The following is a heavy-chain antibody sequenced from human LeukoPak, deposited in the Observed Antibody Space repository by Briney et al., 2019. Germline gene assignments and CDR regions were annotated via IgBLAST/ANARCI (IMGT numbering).Heavy chain of an antibody. CDR3: AQKGGTDH. Sequence: GGSLRLSCAASGFTFSRFGMKWVRQAPGKGLEWISYISSSSSAIYYADSVKGRFTISRDNAKNSLYLQMSSLRDEDTAVYYCAQKGGTDHWGQGTLVTVSS. D-gene: IGHD2-15*01. J-gene: IGHJ4*02. CDR2: ISSSSSAI. CDR1: GFTFSRFG. V-gene: IGHV3-48*02.